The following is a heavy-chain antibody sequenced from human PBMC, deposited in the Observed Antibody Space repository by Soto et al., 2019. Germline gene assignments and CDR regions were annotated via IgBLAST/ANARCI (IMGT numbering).Heavy chain of an antibody. D-gene: IGHD2-2*01. CDR3: ARYIPGVRYYGMDV. Sequence: EVQLLESGGGLVQPGGSLRLSCAASGFTFSSYAMKWVRQAPGKGLEWVSLISASATLTYYADSVKGLFTISRDKSGNTLFLQMYSLRGEDTAVYYCARYIPGVRYYGMDVGGQGTTVTVS. CDR2: ISASATLT. V-gene: IGHV3-23*01. CDR1: GFTFSSYA. J-gene: IGHJ6*02.